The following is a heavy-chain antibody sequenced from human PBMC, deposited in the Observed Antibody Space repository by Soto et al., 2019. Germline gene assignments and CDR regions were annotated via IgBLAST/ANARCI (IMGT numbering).Heavy chain of an antibody. Sequence: QVQLVQSGAEVKKPGSSVKVSCKASGGTFTTSAISWVRQAPGQGLEWMGGIIPIFSTADYAQKFQGRVTITADESTTTAYMELSSLRSEDTAVYYCARDRPRENYGGNYYYEMDVWGQGPTVTVSS. J-gene: IGHJ6*02. CDR3: ARDRPRENYGGNYYYEMDV. CDR2: IIPIFSTA. D-gene: IGHD4-17*01. V-gene: IGHV1-69*12. CDR1: GGTFTTSA.